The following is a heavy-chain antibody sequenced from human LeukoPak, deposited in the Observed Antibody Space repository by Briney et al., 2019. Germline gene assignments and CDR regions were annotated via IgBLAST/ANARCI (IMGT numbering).Heavy chain of an antibody. D-gene: IGHD4-23*01. CDR3: AKDAFFTVAVDY. CDR1: GFTFSSYG. Sequence: PGGSLRLSCAASGFTFSSYGMHWVRQAPGKGLEWVAVISYDGSNKYYADSVKGRFTISRDNSKNTLYLQMNSLRAEDTAVYYCAKDAFFTVAVDYWGQGTLVTVSS. J-gene: IGHJ4*02. CDR2: ISYDGSNK. V-gene: IGHV3-30*18.